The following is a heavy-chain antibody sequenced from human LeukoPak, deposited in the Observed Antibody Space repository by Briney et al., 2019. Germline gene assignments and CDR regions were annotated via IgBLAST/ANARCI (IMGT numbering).Heavy chain of an antibody. D-gene: IGHD6-13*01. Sequence: GRSLRLSCAASGFTFSSYSMNWVRQAPGKGLEWVSSISSSSSYIYYADSVKGRFTISRDNAKNSLYLQMNSLRAEDTAVYYCARDASIAAAGTGYDAFDIWGQGTMVTVSS. CDR3: ARDASIAAAGTGYDAFDI. J-gene: IGHJ3*02. V-gene: IGHV3-21*01. CDR2: ISSSSSYI. CDR1: GFTFSSYS.